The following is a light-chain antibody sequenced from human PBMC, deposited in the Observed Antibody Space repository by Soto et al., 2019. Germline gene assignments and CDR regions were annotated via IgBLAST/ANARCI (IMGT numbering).Light chain of an antibody. CDR1: QSVSSSY. CDR3: QQYGHSPWT. J-gene: IGKJ1*01. Sequence: LSLSPGTVSLKPGDRATLSCRASQSVSSSYLAWYQQKPGQAPGLLIYGASSRATGIPDRFSGSGSGTDFTLTISRLEPEDVAVYYCQQYGHSPWTFGQGTKVDNK. CDR2: GAS. V-gene: IGKV3-20*01.